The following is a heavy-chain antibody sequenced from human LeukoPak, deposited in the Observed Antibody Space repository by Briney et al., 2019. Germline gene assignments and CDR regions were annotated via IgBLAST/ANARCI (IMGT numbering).Heavy chain of an antibody. D-gene: IGHD6-19*01. CDR2: ITSPVGHI. V-gene: IGHV3-21*01. CDR1: GFTFSTYS. CDR3: ATDGQSSGWYGSDY. J-gene: IGHJ4*02. Sequence: PGGSLRLSCAASGFTFSTYSMNWVRQAPGKGLEWVASITSPVGHIYYADSLKGRITISRDNAKSSLYLQMNSLRAEDTAVYYCATDGQSSGWYGSDYWGQGTLVTVSS.